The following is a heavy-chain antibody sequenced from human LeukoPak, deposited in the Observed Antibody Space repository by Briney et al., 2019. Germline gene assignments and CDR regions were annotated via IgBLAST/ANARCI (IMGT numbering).Heavy chain of an antibody. CDR1: GFTFSSYS. V-gene: IGHV3-48*04. CDR3: ARESSSGWSFDY. J-gene: IGHJ4*02. Sequence: GGSLRLSCAASGFTFSSYSMNWVRQAPGKGLEWVSYISSSDSTMYYADSVKGRFTISRDNAKNSLYLQMNSLRAEDTAVYYCARESSSGWSFDYWGQGTLVTVSS. CDR2: ISSSDSTM. D-gene: IGHD6-19*01.